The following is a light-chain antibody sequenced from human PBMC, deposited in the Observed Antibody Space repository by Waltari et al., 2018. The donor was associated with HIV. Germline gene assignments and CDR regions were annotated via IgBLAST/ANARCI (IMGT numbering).Light chain of an antibody. J-gene: IGLJ1*01. CDR1: SGHSTYG. V-gene: IGLV4-69*01. Sequence: QLVLTQSPSASASLGASVKLTCTLSSGHSTYGIAWHQQQPEKGPRYLMKVNSDGSHTKGDGIPDRFLGSSSGAERYLTISSLQSEDEADYYCNSRDRSGNHLFAAGTTVTVL. CDR3: NSRDRSGNHL. CDR2: VNSDGSH.